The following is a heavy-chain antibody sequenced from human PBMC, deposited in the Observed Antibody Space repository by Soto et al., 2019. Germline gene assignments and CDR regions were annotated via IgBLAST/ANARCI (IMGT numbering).Heavy chain of an antibody. J-gene: IGHJ6*02. CDR1: GFTFSSYG. V-gene: IGHV3-33*01. D-gene: IGHD6-13*01. CDR3: ARDNPNIAAAGPTYPGMDV. Sequence: GSLRLSCAASGFTFSSYGMHWVRQAPGKGLEWVAVIWYDGSNKYYADSVKGRFTISRDNSKNTMYLQMNSLRAEDTAVYYCARDNPNIAAAGPTYPGMDVWGQGTTVTVSS. CDR2: IWYDGSNK.